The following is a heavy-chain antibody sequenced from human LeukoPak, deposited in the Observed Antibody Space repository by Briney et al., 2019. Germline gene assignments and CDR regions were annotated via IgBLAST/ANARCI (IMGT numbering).Heavy chain of an antibody. D-gene: IGHD4-11*01. V-gene: IGHV3-43*01. Sequence: GGSLRLSCAASGFTFDRFTIHWVRQTPGKVLEWVSLINRRGHTFYADSVKGRFTISRDNAKNSLYLQMNSLRAEDTAVYYCANAYSNYGGYWGQGTLVTVSS. CDR1: GFTFDRFT. J-gene: IGHJ4*02. CDR3: ANAYSNYGGY. CDR2: INRRGHT.